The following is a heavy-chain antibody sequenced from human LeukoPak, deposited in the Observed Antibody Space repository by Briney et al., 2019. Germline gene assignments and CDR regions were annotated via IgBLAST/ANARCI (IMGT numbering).Heavy chain of an antibody. D-gene: IGHD6-19*01. Sequence: ASVKVSCKASGYNFTSYYMHWVRQAPGQGLEWMAVMSPSGGRTTYAPKFQGRVTMARDTSATTVYMELSSLRSEDTAVYYCTRSRSSVAGLEYWGQGTLVTVSS. CDR1: GYNFTSYY. V-gene: IGHV1-46*01. CDR3: TRSRSSVAGLEY. J-gene: IGHJ4*02. CDR2: MSPSGGRT.